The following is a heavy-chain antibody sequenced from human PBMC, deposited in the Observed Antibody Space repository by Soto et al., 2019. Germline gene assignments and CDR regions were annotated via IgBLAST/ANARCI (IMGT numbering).Heavy chain of an antibody. J-gene: IGHJ4*02. CDR1: GFTFNNYA. D-gene: IGHD3-10*01. Sequence: EVQLLDSGGGLVQPGGSLRLSCAASGFTFNNYAMTWVRQAPGKGLEWVSAISGGGDTTYYADSVKGRFTVSRDGSKNTLYLQMSSLRVEDTALYYCAKGRGGSGSLTPRVDFWGQGTLVTVSS. CDR3: AKGRGGSGSLTPRVDF. CDR2: ISGGGDTT. V-gene: IGHV3-23*01.